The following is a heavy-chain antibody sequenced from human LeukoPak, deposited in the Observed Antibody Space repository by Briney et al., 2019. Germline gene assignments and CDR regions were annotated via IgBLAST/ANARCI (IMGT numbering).Heavy chain of an antibody. Sequence: PSETLSLTCTVSGGSISSYNWSWIRQPAGKGLEWIGRIYISGSTNYNPSLKSRVTISVDTPKSQFSLNLAYVTAADTGVYYCARAPEYGWGSYLLYWGQGIQVTVSS. CDR1: GGSISSYN. V-gene: IGHV4-4*07. CDR3: ARAPEYGWGSYLLY. CDR2: IYISGST. J-gene: IGHJ4*02. D-gene: IGHD3-10*01.